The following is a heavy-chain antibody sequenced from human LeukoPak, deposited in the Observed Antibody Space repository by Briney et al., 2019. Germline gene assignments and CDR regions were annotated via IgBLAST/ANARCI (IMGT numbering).Heavy chain of an antibody. CDR2: ISAYNGNT. V-gene: IGHV1-18*01. J-gene: IGHJ4*02. CDR1: GYTFTSYG. Sequence: ASVKVSCKASGYTFTSYGISWVRQAPGQGLEWMGWISAYNGNTNYAQKLQGRVTMTTDTSTSTAYMELRSLRSDDTAVYYCARDFGIYYDSSGYFDYWGQGTLVTVSS. CDR3: ARDFGIYYDSSGYFDY. D-gene: IGHD3-22*01.